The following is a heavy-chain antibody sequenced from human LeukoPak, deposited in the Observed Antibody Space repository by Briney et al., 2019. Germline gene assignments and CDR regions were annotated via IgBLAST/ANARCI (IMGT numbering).Heavy chain of an antibody. V-gene: IGHV3-11*01. Sequence: GGSLRLSCAASGFTFDDYAMHWVRQAPGKGLEWVSYISNSGSIIYYADSVKGRFTVSRDNAKDSLYLQMNSLRAEDTAVYYCARAVSADTAMVYFDYWGQGTLVTVSS. CDR3: ARAVSADTAMVYFDY. D-gene: IGHD5-18*01. J-gene: IGHJ4*02. CDR1: GFTFDDYA. CDR2: ISNSGSII.